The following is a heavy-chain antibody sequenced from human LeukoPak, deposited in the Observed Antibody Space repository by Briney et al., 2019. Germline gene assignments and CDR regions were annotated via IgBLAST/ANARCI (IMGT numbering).Heavy chain of an antibody. D-gene: IGHD1-26*01. Sequence: PSETLSLTCAVSGGSISSGGYSWSWIRQPPGKGLEWIGYIYHSGSTYYNPSLKSRVTISVDTSKNQFSLKLSSVTAADTAVYYCLSGSYTVDYWGQGTLVTVSS. CDR1: GGSISSGGYS. CDR2: IYHSGST. CDR3: LSGSYTVDY. V-gene: IGHV4-30-2*01. J-gene: IGHJ4*02.